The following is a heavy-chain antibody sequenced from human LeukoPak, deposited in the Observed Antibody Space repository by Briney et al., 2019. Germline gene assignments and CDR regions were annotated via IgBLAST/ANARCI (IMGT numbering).Heavy chain of an antibody. J-gene: IGHJ4*02. CDR3: TRDAWMASTPLDY. V-gene: IGHV3-74*01. CDR2: INADGSST. Sequence: GGSLGLSCAASGFTFSSYGMHWVRQAPGKGLVWVSRINADGSSTNYADSVKGRFTISRDNAKNTLYLQMNSLRAEDTAVYFCTRDAWMASTPLDYWGQGTLVTVPS. CDR1: GFTFSSYG. D-gene: IGHD5-24*01.